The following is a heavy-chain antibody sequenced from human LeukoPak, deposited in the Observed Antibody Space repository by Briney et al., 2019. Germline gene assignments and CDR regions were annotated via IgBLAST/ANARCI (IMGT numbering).Heavy chain of an antibody. CDR1: GGSISSGDYY. D-gene: IGHD5-18*01. J-gene: IGHJ4*02. CDR2: IYYSGST. V-gene: IGHV4-30-4*01. Sequence: PSQTLSLTCTVSGGSISSGDYYWSWIRQPPGKGLEWIGYIYYSGSTYYNPSLKSRVTISVDTSKNQFSLKLSSVTAADTAVYYCARDAWFSSATGEGDTAMAFDYWGQGTLVTVSS. CDR3: ARDAWFSSATGEGDTAMAFDY.